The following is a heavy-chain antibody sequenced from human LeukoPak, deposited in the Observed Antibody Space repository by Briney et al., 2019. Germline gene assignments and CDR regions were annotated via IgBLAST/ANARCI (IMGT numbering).Heavy chain of an antibody. Sequence: SETLSLTCTVSGGSISSGGYYWSWIRQHPGKGLEWIGYIYYSGSTYYNPSLKSRVTISVDTSKNQFSLKLSSVTAADTAVYYCARVNYGDYLDYWGQGTLVIVSS. CDR1: GGSISSGGYY. CDR2: IYYSGST. D-gene: IGHD4-17*01. J-gene: IGHJ4*02. CDR3: ARVNYGDYLDY. V-gene: IGHV4-31*03.